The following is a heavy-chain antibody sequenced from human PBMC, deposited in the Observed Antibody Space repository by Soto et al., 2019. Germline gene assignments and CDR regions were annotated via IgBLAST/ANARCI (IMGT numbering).Heavy chain of an antibody. Sequence: QVHLVQSGAEVKTPGASVKVSCQTSGYTPTNYDIGWVRQAPGQGLEWMGWISAYNGNTNYAQKPQXXXTXXTDTPTRTDYMELRSLRSDDTAVYYCARALYRSGTYYAFDTWGQGTLVTVSS. D-gene: IGHD1-26*01. V-gene: IGHV1-18*01. J-gene: IGHJ4*02. CDR2: ISAYNGNT. CDR1: GYTPTNYD. CDR3: ARALYRSGTYYAFDT.